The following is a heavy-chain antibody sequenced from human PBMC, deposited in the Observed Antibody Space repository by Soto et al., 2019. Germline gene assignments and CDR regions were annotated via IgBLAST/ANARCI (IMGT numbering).Heavy chain of an antibody. CDR1: GGSINTFY. CDR2: IFSSGST. Sequence: SETLSLTCTVSGGSINTFYWSWVRQPAGKGLEWIGRIFSSGSTSFNPSLESRVAMSVDTSKNHFSLNLSFVTAADMAVYYCAREGSYSAYNFAHGIQLWSFDFWGQGALVTVSS. J-gene: IGHJ4*02. CDR3: AREGSYSAYNFAHGIQLWSFDF. V-gene: IGHV4-4*07. D-gene: IGHD5-12*01.